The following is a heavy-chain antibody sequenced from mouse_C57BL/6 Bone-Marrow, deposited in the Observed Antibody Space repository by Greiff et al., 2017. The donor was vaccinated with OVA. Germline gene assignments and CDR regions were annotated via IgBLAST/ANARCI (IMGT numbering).Heavy chain of an antibody. V-gene: IGHV1-50*01. CDR2: IDPSDSYT. D-gene: IGHD1-1*01. J-gene: IGHJ2*01. Sequence: QVQLQQPGAELVKPGASVKLSCKASGYTFTSYWMQWVKQRPGQGLEWIGEIDPSDSYTNYNQKFKGKATLTVDTSSSPAYMQLSSLTSEDSAVYYCASIYYYGSSYYWGQGTTLTVSS. CDR1: GYTFTSYW. CDR3: ASIYYYGSSYY.